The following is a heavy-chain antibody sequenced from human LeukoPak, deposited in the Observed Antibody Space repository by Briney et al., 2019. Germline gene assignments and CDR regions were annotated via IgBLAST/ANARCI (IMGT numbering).Heavy chain of an antibody. D-gene: IGHD1-26*01. CDR1: AFTFSSYG. CDR2: IRYDGGNK. J-gene: IGHJ6*03. V-gene: IGHV3-30*02. CDR3: ARVTIAGAGLDYYYMDV. Sequence: GGSLRLSCAASAFTFSSYGMHWVRQAPGKGLEWVAFIRYDGGNKYYADSVKGRFTISRDNSKNTLYLQMNSLRAEDTAVYFCARVTIAGAGLDYYYMDVWGKGTTVTVSS.